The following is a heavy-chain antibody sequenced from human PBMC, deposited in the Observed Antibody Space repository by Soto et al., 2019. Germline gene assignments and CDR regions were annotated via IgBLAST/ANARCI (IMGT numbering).Heavy chain of an antibody. Sequence: ASVKVSCKASGGTFSSDAITWVRQAPGQGLEWMGGIIPIYGAARYPQKFQGRVTIAADESTSTAYMELFDLRSDDTAVYYCAGTSGKYFPQWLDPWGQGTLVTVSS. D-gene: IGHD1-26*01. V-gene: IGHV1-69*13. CDR3: AGTSGKYFPQWLDP. CDR1: GGTFSSDA. CDR2: IIPIYGAA. J-gene: IGHJ5*02.